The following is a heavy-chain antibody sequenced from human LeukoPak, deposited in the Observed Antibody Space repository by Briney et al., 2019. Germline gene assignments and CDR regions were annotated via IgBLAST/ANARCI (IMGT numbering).Heavy chain of an antibody. V-gene: IGHV3-48*03. J-gene: IGHJ4*02. CDR2: ISSSGSTK. D-gene: IGHD3-10*01. CDR3: AREWFKTHDY. CDR1: AFTFSSYE. Sequence: GGSLRLPCAASAFTFSSYEMNWVRQAPGKGLEWVSYISSSGSTKHYADSVKGRSTISRDNAKNSLYLQMNSLRAEDTAVYYCAREWFKTHDYWGQGTLVTVSS.